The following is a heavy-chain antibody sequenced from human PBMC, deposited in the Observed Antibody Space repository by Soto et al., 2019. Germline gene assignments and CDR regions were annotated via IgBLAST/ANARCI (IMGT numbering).Heavy chain of an antibody. CDR3: ARAILKPYYYYYGMDV. Sequence: QVQLVESGGGVVQPGRSLRLSCAASGFTFSSYAMHWVRQAPGKGLEWVAVISYDGSNKYYADSVKGRFTISRDNXKXXLYLQMNSLRAEDTTVYYCARAILKPYYYYYGMDVWGQGTTVTVSS. CDR1: GFTFSSYA. J-gene: IGHJ6*02. CDR2: ISYDGSNK. V-gene: IGHV3-30-3*01. D-gene: IGHD2-15*01.